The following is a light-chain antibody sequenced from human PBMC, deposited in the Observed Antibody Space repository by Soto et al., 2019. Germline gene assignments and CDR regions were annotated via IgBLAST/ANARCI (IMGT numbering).Light chain of an antibody. CDR2: DAS. J-gene: IGKJ5*01. CDR1: QDINNY. Sequence: DLQLTQSPSSLSASVGDRVTITCQASQDINNYVNWYQQKPGTAPNLLIYDASTLKPGVPSRFSGSGSGTDFTFTISSLQPEDFATYFCQQSDDLPTFGQGTRLDIK. CDR3: QQSDDLPT. V-gene: IGKV1-33*01.